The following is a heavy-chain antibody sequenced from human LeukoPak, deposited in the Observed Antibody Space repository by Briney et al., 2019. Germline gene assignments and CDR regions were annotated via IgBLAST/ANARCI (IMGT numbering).Heavy chain of an antibody. CDR2: IYYSGST. D-gene: IGHD3-16*01. CDR3: ARQQTSYDYVWGSYKATAFDI. Sequence: SETLSLTCTVSGGSISSSSYYWGWIRQPPGKGLEWIGSIYYSGSTYYNPSLKSRVTISVDTSKNQFSLKLSSVTAADTAVYYCARQQTSYDYVWGSYKATAFDIWGQGTMVTVSS. J-gene: IGHJ3*02. V-gene: IGHV4-39*01. CDR1: GGSISSSSYY.